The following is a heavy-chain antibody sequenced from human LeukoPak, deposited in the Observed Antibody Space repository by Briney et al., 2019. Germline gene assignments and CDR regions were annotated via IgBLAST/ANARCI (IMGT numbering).Heavy chain of an antibody. CDR1: GFSLSTGGMG. J-gene: IGHJ5*01. Sequence: SGPTLVNPTQTLTLTCTFSGFSLSTGGMGVGWIRQPPGKALEWLAFIFWDENEHYSPSLKNRLTITKDTSKNQVILTMTNMDPVDTATYYCSHRHNLGVTGPVVTFDSWGQGILVTVSS. CDR2: IFWDENE. V-gene: IGHV2-5*02. CDR3: SHRHNLGVTGPVVTFDS. D-gene: IGHD2-21*02.